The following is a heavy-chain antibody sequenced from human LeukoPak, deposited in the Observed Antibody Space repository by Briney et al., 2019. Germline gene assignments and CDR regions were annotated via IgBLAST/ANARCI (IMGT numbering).Heavy chain of an antibody. CDR1: GDSISSFY. V-gene: IGHV4-59*08. Sequence: SETLSLTCSVSGDSISSFYWNWIRQSPGRGLEWVGNIHYSGSSIYNPSLRSRVTMSIDTSKKQFFLKLRSVTAADTAVYYCVLAPNSNWFDFWGQGTLVTVSS. D-gene: IGHD2-15*01. CDR3: VLAPNSNWFDF. CDR2: IHYSGSS. J-gene: IGHJ4*02.